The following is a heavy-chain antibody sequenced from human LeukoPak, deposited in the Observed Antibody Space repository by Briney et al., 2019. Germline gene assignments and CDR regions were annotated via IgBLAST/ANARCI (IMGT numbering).Heavy chain of an antibody. CDR2: ITATGDTA. Sequence: GGSLRLSCVASGFTFTKCAMSWIRQAPGKGLEWVAIITATGDTAYYADSVKGRFTISRDNSKNTLYLQMNSLRAEDTAVYYCAKEDSLFSGSYYACFDYWGQGTLVTASS. V-gene: IGHV3-23*01. CDR1: GFTFTKCA. J-gene: IGHJ4*02. D-gene: IGHD1-26*01. CDR3: AKEDSLFSGSYYACFDY.